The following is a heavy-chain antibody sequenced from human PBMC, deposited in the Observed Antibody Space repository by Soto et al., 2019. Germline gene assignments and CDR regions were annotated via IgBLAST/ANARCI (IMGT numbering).Heavy chain of an antibody. CDR3: ARDTPLGYFDY. CDR1: GFTFSSYG. Sequence: GGSLRLSCAASGFTFSSYGMHWVRQAPGKGLEWVAVIWYDGSNKYYADSVKGRFTISRDNSKNTLYLQMNSLRAEDTAVYYCARDTPLGYFDYWGQGTLVTVSS. D-gene: IGHD3-16*01. J-gene: IGHJ4*02. CDR2: IWYDGSNK. V-gene: IGHV3-33*01.